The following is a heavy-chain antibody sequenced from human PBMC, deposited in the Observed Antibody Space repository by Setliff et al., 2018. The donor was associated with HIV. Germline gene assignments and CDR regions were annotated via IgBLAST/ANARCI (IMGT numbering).Heavy chain of an antibody. CDR3: ARLNLEQWVQRIDS. D-gene: IGHD6-19*01. CDR2: MSYSGST. CDR1: GGSLGNSNYY. J-gene: IGHJ5*01. Sequence: SETLSLTCTVSGGSLGNSNYYWGWIRQPPGKGLEWIGSMSYSGSTYYNPSLKSRVTISVDTSKKQFSLKLSSVTAADTAVYYCARLNLEQWVQRIDSWGQGTLVTVSS. V-gene: IGHV4-39*01.